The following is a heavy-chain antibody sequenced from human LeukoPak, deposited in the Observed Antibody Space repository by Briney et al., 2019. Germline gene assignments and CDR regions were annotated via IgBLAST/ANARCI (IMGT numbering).Heavy chain of an antibody. CDR2: IWYGGSNK. V-gene: IGHV3-33*01. CDR3: ARRGRIAAAGTNYYYGMDV. D-gene: IGHD6-13*01. J-gene: IGHJ6*04. CDR1: GFTFSSYG. Sequence: PGRSLRLSCAASGFTFSSYGMHWVRQAPGKGLEWVAVIWYGGSNKYYADSVKGRFTISRDNSKNTLYLQMNSLRAEDTAVYYCARRGRIAAAGTNYYYGMDVWGKGTTVTVSS.